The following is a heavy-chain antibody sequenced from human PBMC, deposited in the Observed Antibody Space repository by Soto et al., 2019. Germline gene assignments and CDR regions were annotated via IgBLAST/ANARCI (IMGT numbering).Heavy chain of an antibody. CDR1: GGSISSSSYY. D-gene: IGHD5-12*01. V-gene: IGHV4-39*01. Sequence: SETLSLTCTVSGGSISSSSYYWGWIRQPPGKGLEWIGSIYYSGSTYYNPSLKSRVTISVDTSKNQFSLKLSSVTAADTAVYYCARAPDRWLQDAFDIWGQGTMVTVSS. J-gene: IGHJ3*02. CDR2: IYYSGST. CDR3: ARAPDRWLQDAFDI.